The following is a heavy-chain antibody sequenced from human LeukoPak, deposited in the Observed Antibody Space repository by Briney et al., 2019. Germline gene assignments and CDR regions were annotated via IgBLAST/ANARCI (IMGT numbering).Heavy chain of an antibody. V-gene: IGHV3-30*02. Sequence: PGGSLRLSCAASGFTFSSYGMHWVRQAPGKGLEWVAFIRYDGSNKYYADSVKGRFTISRDNAKNSLYLQMNSLRAEDTAVYYCARDLAIGTAGSSAWGQGTLVTVSS. CDR2: IRYDGSNK. CDR1: GFTFSSYG. J-gene: IGHJ5*02. D-gene: IGHD6-13*01. CDR3: ARDLAIGTAGSSA.